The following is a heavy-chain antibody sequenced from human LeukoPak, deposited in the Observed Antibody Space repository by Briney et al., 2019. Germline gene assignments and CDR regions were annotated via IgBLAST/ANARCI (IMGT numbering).Heavy chain of an antibody. J-gene: IGHJ5*02. D-gene: IGHD3-3*02. CDR3: ARGNRGLGFLEWFDP. CDR1: GYTFTGYY. V-gene: IGHV1-18*04. CDR2: ISAYNGNT. Sequence: ASVKVSCKASGYTFTGYYMHWVRQAPGQGLEWMGWISAYNGNTNYAQKLQGRVTMTTDTSTSTAYMELRSLRSDDTAVYYCARGNRGLGFLEWFDPWGQGTLVTVSS.